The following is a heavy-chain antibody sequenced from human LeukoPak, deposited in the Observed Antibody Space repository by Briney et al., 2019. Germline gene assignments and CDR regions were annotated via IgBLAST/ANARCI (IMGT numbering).Heavy chain of an antibody. D-gene: IGHD2-8*02. CDR1: GGSISSSSYY. V-gene: IGHV4-39*01. CDR2: IYYSGST. J-gene: IGHJ3*02. Sequence: SETLSLTCTVSGGSISSSSYYWGWIRQPPGKGLEWIGNIYYSGSTYYNPSLKSRVTISVDTSKNQYSLKLTSVTVADTAVYYCARTYWAHDAFDIWGQGTMVTVSS. CDR3: ARTYWAHDAFDI.